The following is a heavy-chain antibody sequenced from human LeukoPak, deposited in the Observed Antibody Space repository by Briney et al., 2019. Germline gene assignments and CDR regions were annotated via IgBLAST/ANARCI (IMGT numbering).Heavy chain of an antibody. Sequence: GASVKVSCEASGYTFTSYGISWVRQAPGQGLEWMGWVNPNSGGTNYAQKFQGRVTMTRDTSISTAYVELSRLRSDDTAVYYCARGRYYDFWSGYILWGQGTLVTVSS. CDR2: VNPNSGGT. CDR1: GYTFTSYG. D-gene: IGHD3-3*01. V-gene: IGHV1-2*02. J-gene: IGHJ4*02. CDR3: ARGRYYDFWSGYIL.